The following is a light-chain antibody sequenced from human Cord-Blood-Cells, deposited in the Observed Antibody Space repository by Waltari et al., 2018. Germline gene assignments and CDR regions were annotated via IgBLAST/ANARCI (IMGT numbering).Light chain of an antibody. Sequence: DIVLPQSPDPLAVSLGERATPTCKSSRNVLYSSNNKNYFPWYQPKPGQPPKLLIYWASTRESGVPDRFSGSGSGTDFTLTISRLQAEDVAVYYCQKYYSSPYRFGQGTKVEIK. CDR2: WAS. CDR1: RNVLYSSNNKNY. J-gene: IGKJ2*03. V-gene: IGKV4-1*01. CDR3: QKYYSSPYR.